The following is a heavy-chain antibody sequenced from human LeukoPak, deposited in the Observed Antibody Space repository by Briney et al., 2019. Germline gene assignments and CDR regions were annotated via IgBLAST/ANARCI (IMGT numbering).Heavy chain of an antibody. CDR3: ARTGRVQLWLYEY. CDR2: IYYSGST. CDR1: GGSISSYS. Sequence: PETLSLTCTVSGGSISSYSWSWIRQPPGKGLEWVGNIYYSGSTNYNPSLKSRVTISVDTSQNQFSLKLSSVTAADTAVYYCARTGRVQLWLYEYWGQGTLVTVSS. V-gene: IGHV4-59*01. D-gene: IGHD5-18*01. J-gene: IGHJ4*02.